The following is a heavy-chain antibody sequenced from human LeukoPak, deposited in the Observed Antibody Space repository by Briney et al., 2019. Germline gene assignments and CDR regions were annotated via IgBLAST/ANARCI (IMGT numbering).Heavy chain of an antibody. CDR3: ARDMEPDAFDI. CDR1: GFTFSSYS. CDR2: ISSSSTI. D-gene: IGHD1-1*01. Sequence: GSLLLSCAASGFTFSSYSMNWVRQAPGKGLEWVSYISSSSTIYYADSVKGRFTISRDIAKTSLYLQMNSLRAEDTAIYYCARDMEPDAFDIWGQGTMVTVSS. J-gene: IGHJ3*02. V-gene: IGHV3-48*04.